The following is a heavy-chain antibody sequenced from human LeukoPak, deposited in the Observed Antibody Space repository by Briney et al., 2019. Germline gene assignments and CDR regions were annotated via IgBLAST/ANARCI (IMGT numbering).Heavy chain of an antibody. J-gene: IGHJ4*02. Sequence: PGGSLRLSCAASGFTFSRNWMHWVREDPGKGLVWVARINSDGSGTSYADSVKGRFTISRDNAKNTLYLQMNTLRAGDKGVYYCARDISEYYDSSGFDYWGQGTLVTVSS. CDR2: INSDGSGT. CDR1: GFTFSRNW. CDR3: ARDISEYYDSSGFDY. V-gene: IGHV3-74*01. D-gene: IGHD3-22*01.